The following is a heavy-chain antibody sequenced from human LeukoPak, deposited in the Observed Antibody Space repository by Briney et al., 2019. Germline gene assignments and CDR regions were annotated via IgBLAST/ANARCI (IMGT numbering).Heavy chain of an antibody. CDR1: GFTVSSNY. Sequence: GGSLRLSCAASGFTVSSNYMSWVRQAPGKGLEWVSVIYSGGSTYYADSVKGRFTISRDNSKNPLYLQMNSLRAEDTAVYYCARDVQLGYFDYWGQGTLVTVSS. CDR2: IYSGGST. J-gene: IGHJ4*02. CDR3: ARDVQLGYFDY. D-gene: IGHD6-6*01. V-gene: IGHV3-66*02.